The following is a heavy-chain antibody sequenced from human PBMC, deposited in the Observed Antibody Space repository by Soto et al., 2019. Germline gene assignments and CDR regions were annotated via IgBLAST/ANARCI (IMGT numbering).Heavy chain of an antibody. V-gene: IGHV3-23*01. Sequence: PGGSLRLSCAASGFTFTTFDMSWARKAPGKGLEWVSVVRGRDGSTSYADSLKGRFTISKDSSKNTLYLQMNSLRAEDTALYYCAKGAWLDYWGQGALVTVSS. CDR1: GFTFTTFD. CDR2: VRGRDGST. CDR3: AKGAWLDY. D-gene: IGHD5-12*01. J-gene: IGHJ4*02.